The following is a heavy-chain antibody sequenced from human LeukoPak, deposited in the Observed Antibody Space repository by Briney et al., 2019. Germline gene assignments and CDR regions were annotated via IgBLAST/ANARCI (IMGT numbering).Heavy chain of an antibody. Sequence: PGGSLRLSCAASGFTFSSYSMNWVRQAPGKGLEWVSSISSSSSYIYYADSVKGRFTISRDNAKNSLYLQMNSLRAEDTAVYYCARVILWYSSSSGGFDPWGQGTLVTVSS. CDR1: GFTFSSYS. CDR2: ISSSSSYI. V-gene: IGHV3-21*01. D-gene: IGHD6-6*01. CDR3: ARVILWYSSSSGGFDP. J-gene: IGHJ5*02.